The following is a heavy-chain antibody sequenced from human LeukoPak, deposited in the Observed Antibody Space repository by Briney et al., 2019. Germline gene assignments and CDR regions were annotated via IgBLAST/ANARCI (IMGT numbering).Heavy chain of an antibody. J-gene: IGHJ5*02. V-gene: IGHV3-7*01. CDR3: GRWGITAALDR. Sequence: GGSLRLSCAASGFIFSNFWMSWVRQAPGTGQEWVANIRPDGSDKYYVDSVRGRFTISRDNAQNSLFLQMSSLRAEDSGVYYCGRWGITAALDRWGQGILVTVSS. CDR1: GFIFSNFW. D-gene: IGHD1-20*01. CDR2: IRPDGSDK.